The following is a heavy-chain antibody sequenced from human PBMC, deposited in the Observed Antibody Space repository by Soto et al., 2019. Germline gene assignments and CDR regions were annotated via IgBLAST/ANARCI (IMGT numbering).Heavy chain of an antibody. Sequence: SETLSLTCAVSGGPISSSNWWSWVRQPPGKGLEWIGEIFHTGITSYNPSLKSRVTISVDKSKNLFSLNLSSVTAADTAVYYCARTDYYDSSAYFDYWGRGTLVTVSS. D-gene: IGHD3-22*01. V-gene: IGHV4-4*02. CDR2: IFHTGIT. J-gene: IGHJ4*02. CDR3: ARTDYYDSSAYFDY. CDR1: GGPISSSNW.